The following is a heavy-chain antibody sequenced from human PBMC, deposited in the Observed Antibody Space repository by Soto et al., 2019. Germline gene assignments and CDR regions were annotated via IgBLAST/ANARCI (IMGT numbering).Heavy chain of an antibody. CDR3: ARPLGYCSSTSCYNGWFDP. D-gene: IGHD2-2*02. J-gene: IGHJ5*02. CDR2: SDPSDSYT. Sequence: GESLKISCKGSGYSFTSYWISWVRQMPGKGLEWMGRSDPSDSYTNYSPSFQGHVTISADKSISTAYLQWSSLKASDTAMYYCARPLGYCSSTSCYNGWFDPWGQGTLVTVSS. CDR1: GYSFTSYW. V-gene: IGHV5-10-1*01.